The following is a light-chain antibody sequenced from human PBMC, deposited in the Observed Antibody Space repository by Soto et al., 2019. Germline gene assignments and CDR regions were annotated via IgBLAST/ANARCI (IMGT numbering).Light chain of an antibody. Sequence: EIVLTQSPATLSLSPGERATLSCRASQSVSSYLAWYQQKPGQAPRLLIYDASNRATGIPARFSGSGSGTDFTLTISSLAPEEFAVYYCQQRSKGLTFGGGTKVEIK. CDR2: DAS. J-gene: IGKJ4*01. CDR3: QQRSKGLT. CDR1: QSVSSY. V-gene: IGKV3-11*01.